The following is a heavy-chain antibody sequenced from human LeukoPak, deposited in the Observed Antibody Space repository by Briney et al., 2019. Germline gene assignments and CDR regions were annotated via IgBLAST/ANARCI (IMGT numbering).Heavy chain of an antibody. Sequence: SETLSLTCTVFGGSISSSIYLWAWVRQSPGKGPELIGSIHYSGSTYYNPSLKSRVTIAVDTSKNQFSLNLRSVTAADTAVYYCLRSHGAYWGQGTLVTVPS. D-gene: IGHD3-10*01. CDR1: GGSISSSIYL. V-gene: IGHV4-39*01. CDR3: LRSHGAY. J-gene: IGHJ4*02. CDR2: IHYSGST.